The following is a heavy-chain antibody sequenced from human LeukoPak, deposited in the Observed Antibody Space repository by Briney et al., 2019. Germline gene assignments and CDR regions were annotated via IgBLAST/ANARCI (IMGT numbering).Heavy chain of an antibody. CDR3: GRDYRATGIILVFDY. CDR2: ISSYNGNT. Sequence: ASVKVSCKVSGYTFTNYGISWVRQAPGQGLEWMGWISSYNGNTIYAQKFQDRVTMTTDTSTGTAYMELRSLRSDDTAVYYCGRDYRATGIILVFDYWGQGTLVTVPS. CDR1: GYTFTNYG. V-gene: IGHV1-18*01. D-gene: IGHD1-26*01. J-gene: IGHJ4*02.